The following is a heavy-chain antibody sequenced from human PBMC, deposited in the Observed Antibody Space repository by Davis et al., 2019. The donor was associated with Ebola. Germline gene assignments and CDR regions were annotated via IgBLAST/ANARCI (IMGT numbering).Heavy chain of an antibody. Sequence: SETLSLTCTVSGGSISSGGYYWTWIRQHPGKGLEWIGYIHDSGSTFYNPSLKSRVTISLDRSKNQFSLKLSSVTAADTAVYYCARPTPNWFDPWGQGILVTVSS. D-gene: IGHD4-23*01. CDR1: GGSISSGGYY. J-gene: IGHJ5*02. CDR2: IHDSGST. V-gene: IGHV4-31*03. CDR3: ARPTPNWFDP.